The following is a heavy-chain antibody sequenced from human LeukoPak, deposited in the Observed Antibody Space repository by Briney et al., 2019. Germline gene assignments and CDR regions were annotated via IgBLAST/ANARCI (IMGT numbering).Heavy chain of an antibody. CDR3: ARSQSSSLIDY. Sequence: GGSLRLSCAASGFTFSINWMTWVRQAPGKGLEWLANTNPEGGDKYYVDSVKGRFTISRDNAKNSVFLHLNSLRAEDTAVYYCARSQSSSLIDYWGQGTLVTVSS. J-gene: IGHJ4*02. CDR1: GFTFSINW. CDR2: TNPEGGDK. V-gene: IGHV3-7*01. D-gene: IGHD6-13*01.